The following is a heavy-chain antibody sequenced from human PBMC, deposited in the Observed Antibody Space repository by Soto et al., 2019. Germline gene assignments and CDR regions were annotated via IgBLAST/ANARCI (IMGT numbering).Heavy chain of an antibody. CDR3: AREDTYGLNVFDC. D-gene: IGHD4-17*01. CDR2: ISHSGSS. CDR1: GGSISSAAYY. J-gene: IGHJ4*02. V-gene: IGHV4-31*03. Sequence: QVQLQESGPGLVKPSQTLSLTCTVSGGSISSAAYYWSWIRQHPGKGLAWIGYISHSGSSYYNPSLKGRVIISVDTSKNQFSLSLTSVTAADTAVYYWAREDTYGLNVFDCWGQGALVTVSS.